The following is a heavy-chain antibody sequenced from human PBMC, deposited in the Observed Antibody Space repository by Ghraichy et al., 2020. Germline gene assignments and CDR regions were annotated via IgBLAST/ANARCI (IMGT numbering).Heavy chain of an antibody. CDR1: GFTFSHLA. D-gene: IGHD6-13*01. CDR2: ISANGGST. CDR3: ARAGVLVSPTNGANSSSWLTKSAHYFYYMDV. J-gene: IGHJ6*03. V-gene: IGHV3-23*01. Sequence: GGSLRLSCEASGFTFSHLAMSWVRQAPGKGLEWVSGISANGGSTYYAESVKGRFTVSRDNSKNTLFLQTNSLRAEDTAMYFCARAGVLVSPTNGANSSSWLTKSAHYFYYMDVWGKGTTVTVSS.